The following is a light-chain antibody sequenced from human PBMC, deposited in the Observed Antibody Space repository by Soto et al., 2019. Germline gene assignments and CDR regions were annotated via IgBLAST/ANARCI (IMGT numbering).Light chain of an antibody. V-gene: IGKV3-11*01. Sequence: EIVLTQSPVTLSLSPGERATLSCRTSQSVSIYLAWYQQKPGQAPGLLIYDASNRATGVPARFSGSGSGTDFTLTISSLEPEDFAVYYCQHRKDWQVTFGQGTRLEIK. CDR3: QHRKDWQVT. J-gene: IGKJ5*01. CDR1: QSVSIY. CDR2: DAS.